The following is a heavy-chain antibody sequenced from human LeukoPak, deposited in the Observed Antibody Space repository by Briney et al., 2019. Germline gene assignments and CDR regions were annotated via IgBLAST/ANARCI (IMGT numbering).Heavy chain of an antibody. CDR3: ASSTTVTTPLTNYYYYGMDV. V-gene: IGHV4-30-2*01. J-gene: IGHJ6*02. CDR2: IYHSGST. D-gene: IGHD4-17*01. CDR1: GGSISSGGYS. Sequence: PSQTPSLTCAVSGGSISSGGYSWSWIRQPPGKGLEWIGYIYHSGSTYYNPSLKSRVTISVDRSKNQFSLKLSSVTAADTAVYYCASSTTVTTPLTNYYYYGMDVWGQGTTVTVSS.